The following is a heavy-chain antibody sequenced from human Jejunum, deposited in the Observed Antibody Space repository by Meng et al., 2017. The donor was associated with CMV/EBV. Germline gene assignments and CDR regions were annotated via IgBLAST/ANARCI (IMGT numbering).Heavy chain of an antibody. D-gene: IGHD2-2*02. CDR3: ARGGLGYCSSTSCYRWFDP. V-gene: IGHV1-69*12. CDR2: IIPIFGTP. CDR1: GGSFISSP. Sequence: QVQVVQSWAEVKKPGSSVKVSFNASGGSFISSPMSWVRQAPGQGLEWMGGIIPIFGTPNYAQKFQGRVTITADDSTSTAYMELSSLRSDDTAVYYCARGGLGYCSSTSCYRWFDPWGQGTLVTVSS. J-gene: IGHJ5*02.